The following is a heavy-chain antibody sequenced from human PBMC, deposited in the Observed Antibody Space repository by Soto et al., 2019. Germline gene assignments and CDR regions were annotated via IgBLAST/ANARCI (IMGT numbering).Heavy chain of an antibody. Sequence: QVQLVQSGAEVKKPGASVKVSCKASGYTFTSYGISWVRQAPGQGLEWMGWISAYNGNTNYAQKLRGRVTMTTDTSTSTAYMELRSLRSDDTAVYYCARVHRYFDWSSSEGMDFWGQGTTVTASS. V-gene: IGHV1-18*01. CDR1: GYTFTSYG. CDR2: ISAYNGNT. CDR3: ARVHRYFDWSSSEGMDF. D-gene: IGHD3-9*01. J-gene: IGHJ6*02.